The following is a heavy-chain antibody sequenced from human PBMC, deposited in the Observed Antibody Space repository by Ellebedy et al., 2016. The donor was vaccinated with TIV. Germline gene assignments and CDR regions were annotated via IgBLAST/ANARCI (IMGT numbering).Heavy chain of an antibody. V-gene: IGHV4-4*02. CDR1: GGSISSSNW. CDR2: IYHSGST. D-gene: IGHD5-18*01. CDR3: ARVGTAMVMNWFDP. Sequence: SETLSLXCAVSGGSISSSNWWSWVRPPPGKGLEWIGEIYHSGSTNYNPSLKSRVTISVDKSKNQFSLKLSSVTAADTAVYYCARVGTAMVMNWFDPWGQGTLVTVSS. J-gene: IGHJ5*02.